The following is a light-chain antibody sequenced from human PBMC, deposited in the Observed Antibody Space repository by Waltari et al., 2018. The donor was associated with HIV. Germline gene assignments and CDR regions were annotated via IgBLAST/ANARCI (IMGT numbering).Light chain of an antibody. CDR2: GNN. J-gene: IGLJ3*02. CDR1: SSNIGARASFD. Sequence: QSVLTQPPSVSGAPGQRVTISCTGSSSNIGARASFDVHWYQQLPGTAPKLLIYGNNSRPAGVPDRFSGSKSGTSASLAITGLQAEDEADYYCQSYDSSLGGSVFGGGTKLTVL. CDR3: QSYDSSLGGSV. V-gene: IGLV1-40*01.